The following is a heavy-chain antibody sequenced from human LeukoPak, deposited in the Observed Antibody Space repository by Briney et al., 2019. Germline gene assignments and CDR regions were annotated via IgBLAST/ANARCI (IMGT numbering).Heavy chain of an antibody. Sequence: XXQXPGXGVEWVAAISGSTATTSYAASVKGRFTISRDNSKNTLYLQMTSLRAEDTAVYYCASRAIAVANARGQGTLVTVSS. CDR3: ASRAIAVANA. D-gene: IGHD6-19*01. V-gene: IGHV3-23*01. CDR2: ISGSTATT. J-gene: IGHJ4*02.